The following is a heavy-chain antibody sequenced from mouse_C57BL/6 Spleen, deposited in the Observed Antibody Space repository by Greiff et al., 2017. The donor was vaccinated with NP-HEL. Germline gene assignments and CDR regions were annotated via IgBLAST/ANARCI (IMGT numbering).Heavy chain of an antibody. Sequence: QVQLKQSGAELARPGASVKLSCKASGYTFTSYGISWVKQRTGQGLEWIGEIYPRSGNTYYNEKFKGKATLTADKSSSTAYMELRSLTSEDSAVYFCARHHYGSSWDWYFDVWGTGTTVTVSS. J-gene: IGHJ1*03. CDR2: IYPRSGNT. CDR3: ARHHYGSSWDWYFDV. V-gene: IGHV1-81*01. CDR1: GYTFTSYG. D-gene: IGHD1-1*01.